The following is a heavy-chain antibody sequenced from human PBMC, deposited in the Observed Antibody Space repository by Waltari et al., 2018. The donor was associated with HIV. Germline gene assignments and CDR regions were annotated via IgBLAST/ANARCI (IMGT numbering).Heavy chain of an antibody. CDR2: VNYDGGP. CDR1: NASCDTYS. Sequence: QVHLQQWGSSLVKPSETLSVPCAVYNASCDTYSWTWVRQDPGTGLEWMGEVNYDGGPFYNPSSKRRASAFLDASKRQFSLRLTAAAGADTAVYFWVRGPNWQLGGLDVWGRGTTVIVSS. V-gene: IGHV4-34*01. CDR3: VRGPNWQLGGLDV. J-gene: IGHJ6*02. D-gene: IGHD1-1*01.